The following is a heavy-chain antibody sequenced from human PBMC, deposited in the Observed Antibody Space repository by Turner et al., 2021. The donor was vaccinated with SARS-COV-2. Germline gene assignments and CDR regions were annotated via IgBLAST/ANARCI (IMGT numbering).Heavy chain of an antibody. Sequence: QVQLQESGPGLVKPSQTLSRTCTVSGGAISSGGYYWSWIRQHPGTGLEWIGYIYYSGSTYYNPSLKSRVTISVDTSKNQFSLKLSSVTAADTAVYYCARDYGGNSNYFDYWGQGTLVTVSS. CDR2: IYYSGST. CDR1: GGAISSGGYY. J-gene: IGHJ4*02. CDR3: ARDYGGNSNYFDY. D-gene: IGHD2-21*02. V-gene: IGHV4-31*03.